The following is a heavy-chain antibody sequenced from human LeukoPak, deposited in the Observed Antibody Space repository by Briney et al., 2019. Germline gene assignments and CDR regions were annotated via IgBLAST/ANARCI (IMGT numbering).Heavy chain of an antibody. V-gene: IGHV3-72*01. D-gene: IGHD1-26*01. CDR2: TRNKANDYTT. Sequence: GGSLRLSCTASGFTFIDHFMDWVRQAPGKGLEWVGRTRNKANDYTTEHAASVRGRFSISRDDSTNSLYLQMHSLQTEDTAMYYCARERSSGSYFLGSFDNWGQGTLVTVSS. CDR1: GFTFIDHF. J-gene: IGHJ4*02. CDR3: ARERSSGSYFLGSFDN.